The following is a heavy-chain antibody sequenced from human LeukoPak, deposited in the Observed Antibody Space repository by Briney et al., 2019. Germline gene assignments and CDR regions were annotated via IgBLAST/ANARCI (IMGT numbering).Heavy chain of an antibody. CDR3: ARATHGDSHLYY. CDR2: IIPIFGTA. V-gene: IGHV1-69*05. Sequence: SVKVSCKAFGGTFSSYAISWVRQAPGQGLEWMGRIIPIFGTANYAQKFQGRVTITTDESTSTAYMELSSLRSEDTAVYYCARATHGDSHLYYWGQGTLVTVSS. J-gene: IGHJ4*02. CDR1: GGTFSSYA. D-gene: IGHD4-17*01.